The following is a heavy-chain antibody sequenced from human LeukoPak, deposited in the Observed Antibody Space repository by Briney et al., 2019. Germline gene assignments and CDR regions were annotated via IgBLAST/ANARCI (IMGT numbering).Heavy chain of an antibody. Sequence: PGRSLRLSCAASGFTFSSYGMNWVRQAPGKGLEWVSYITSSGSAIYYADSVKGRFTISRDNAKNSLYLQMNSLRADDTALYYCAREVVGATSEFDFWGQGTLVTVSS. CDR2: ITSSGSAI. CDR3: AREVVGATSEFDF. CDR1: GFTFSSYG. J-gene: IGHJ4*02. D-gene: IGHD1-26*01. V-gene: IGHV3-48*04.